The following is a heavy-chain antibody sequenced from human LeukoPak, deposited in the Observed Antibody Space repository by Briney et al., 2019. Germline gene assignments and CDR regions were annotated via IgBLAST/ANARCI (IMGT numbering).Heavy chain of an antibody. D-gene: IGHD1-1*01. V-gene: IGHV1-18*01. CDR1: GYTFTSYG. CDR3: ARVESSAVHDAFDI. J-gene: IGHJ3*02. Sequence: KPGASVKVSCKASGYTFTSYGISWVRQAPGQGLEWMGWISAYNGNTNYAQKLQGRVTMTTDTSTSTAYMELRSLRSDDTAVYYCARVESSAVHDAFDIWGQGTMVTVSS. CDR2: ISAYNGNT.